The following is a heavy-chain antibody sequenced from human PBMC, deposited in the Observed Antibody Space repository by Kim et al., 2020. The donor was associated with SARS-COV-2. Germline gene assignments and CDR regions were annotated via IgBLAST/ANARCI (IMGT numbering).Heavy chain of an antibody. D-gene: IGHD3-3*01. Sequence: GGSLRLSCAASGFTFSSYGMHWVRQAPGKGLEWVAVIWYDGSNKYYADSVKGRFTISRDNSKNTLYLQMNSLRAEDTAVYYCARDQGLGFWSGYHYYYYYYGMDVWGQGTTVTVSS. CDR3: ARDQGLGFWSGYHYYYYYYGMDV. CDR1: GFTFSSYG. CDR2: IWYDGSNK. J-gene: IGHJ6*02. V-gene: IGHV3-33*01.